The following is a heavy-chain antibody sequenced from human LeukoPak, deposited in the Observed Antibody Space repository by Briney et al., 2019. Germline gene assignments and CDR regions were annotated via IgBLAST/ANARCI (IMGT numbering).Heavy chain of an antibody. CDR3: ARDLDSSSSGLFLLTGYYYYYMDV. CDR1: GFTFSSYW. D-gene: IGHD6-6*01. V-gene: IGHV3-74*01. J-gene: IGHJ6*03. Sequence: GSLRLSCAASGFTFSSYWMHWVRHGTGKGLVWVSRINHNGTSTSYADSVKGRFTISRDNAKNSLYLQMNSLRAEDTAVYYCARDLDSSSSGLFLLTGYYYYYMDVWGKGTTVTVSS. CDR2: INHNGTST.